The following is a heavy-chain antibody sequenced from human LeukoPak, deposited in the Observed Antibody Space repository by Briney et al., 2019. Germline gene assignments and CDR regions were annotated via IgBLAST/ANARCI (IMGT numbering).Heavy chain of an antibody. CDR1: GGSMCRGGYY. V-gene: IGHV4-31*02. D-gene: IGHD4-23*01. J-gene: IGHJ3*02. CDR2: IYYSGST. CDR3: ARFYSGISCFLPRATFDI. Sequence: PSETLSLTCTVSGGSMCRGGYYWSWIRQHPGKGLEWIGYIYYSGSTYYNPSLRSRVTISVDMSKNQFSLKLNSVTAADTAVYYCARFYSGISCFLPRATFDIWGQGTMVTVSS.